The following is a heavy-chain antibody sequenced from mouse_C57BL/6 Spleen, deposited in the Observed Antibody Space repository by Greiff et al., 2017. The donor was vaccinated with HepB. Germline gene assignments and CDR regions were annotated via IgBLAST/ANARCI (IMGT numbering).Heavy chain of an antibody. D-gene: IGHD1-1*01. CDR2: IYPRDGST. CDR3: ARGDYYGSSYVGYAMDY. J-gene: IGHJ4*01. CDR1: GYTFTSYD. V-gene: IGHV1-85*01. Sequence: VQLQQSGPELVKPGASVKLSCKASGYTFTSYDINWVKQRPGQGLEWIGWIYPRDGSTKYNEKFKGKATLTVDTSSSTAYMELHSLTSEDSAVYFCARGDYYGSSYVGYAMDYWGQGTSVTVSS.